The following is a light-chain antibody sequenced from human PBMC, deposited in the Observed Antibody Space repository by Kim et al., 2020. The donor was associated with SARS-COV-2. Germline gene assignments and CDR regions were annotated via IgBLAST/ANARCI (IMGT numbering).Light chain of an antibody. V-gene: IGLV3-1*01. Sequence: SYELTQPPSVSVSPGQTASITCSGDKLGDEYASWYQHNPGQSPVLVLHQATKRPSGIPERFSRSKSGNTATLTISGTPAMDEADYYCQTWDTSAVVFGGGTKLTVL. CDR2: QAT. CDR3: QTWDTSAVV. CDR1: KLGDEY. J-gene: IGLJ2*01.